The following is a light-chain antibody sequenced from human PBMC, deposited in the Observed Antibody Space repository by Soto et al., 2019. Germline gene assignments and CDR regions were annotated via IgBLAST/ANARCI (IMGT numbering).Light chain of an antibody. V-gene: IGKV3-15*01. Sequence: EIVLTQSPATLSLSPGERATLSCRASQNISTNVAWYQQKPGQAPRLLLLSASSRLSDIPARFSGSGSGTEFTLTISGLQSEDVAVYYCHHFNTWPPKAFGQGTKVEFK. CDR2: SAS. CDR3: HHFNTWPPKA. CDR1: QNISTN. J-gene: IGKJ1*01.